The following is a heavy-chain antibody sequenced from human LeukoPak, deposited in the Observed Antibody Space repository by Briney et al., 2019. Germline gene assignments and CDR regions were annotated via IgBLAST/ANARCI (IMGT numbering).Heavy chain of an antibody. J-gene: IGHJ6*03. D-gene: IGHD2-15*01. V-gene: IGHV1-8*01. CDR3: ARGGAATVYYYYMDV. CDR1: GYTFTSYD. CDR2: MNPNSGNT. Sequence: GASVKVSCKASGYTFTSYDINWVRRATGQGLEWMGWMNPNSGNTGYAQKFQGRVTMTRNTSISTAYMELSSLRSEDTAVYYCARGGAATVYYYYMDVWGKGTTVTVSS.